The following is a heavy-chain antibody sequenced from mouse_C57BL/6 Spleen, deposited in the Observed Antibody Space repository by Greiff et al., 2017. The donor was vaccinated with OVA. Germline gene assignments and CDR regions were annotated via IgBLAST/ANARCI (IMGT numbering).Heavy chain of an antibody. CDR2: ISSGSSTI. D-gene: IGHD2-1*01. CDR1: GFTFSDYG. V-gene: IGHV5-17*01. CDR3: ARGNYGYYFDY. J-gene: IGHJ2*01. Sequence: DVMLVESGGGLVKPGGSLKLSCAASGFTFSDYGMHWVRQAPEKGLEWVAYISSGSSTIYYSDTVKGRFTISRDNAKNTLFLQMTSLRSEDTAMYYCARGNYGYYFDYWGQGTTLTVSS.